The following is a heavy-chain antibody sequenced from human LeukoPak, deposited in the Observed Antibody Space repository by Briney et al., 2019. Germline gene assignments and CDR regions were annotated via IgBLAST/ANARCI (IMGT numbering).Heavy chain of an antibody. V-gene: IGHV3-53*01. Sequence: GGSLRLSCAASGFTVSSNYMSWVRQAPGKGLEWVSVIYSGGSTYYAGSVKGRFTISRDNSKNTLYLQMNSLRAEDTAVYYCARDQRYSGSYYYYYYYGMDVWGQGTTVTVSS. J-gene: IGHJ6*02. CDR3: ARDQRYSGSYYYYYYYGMDV. CDR2: IYSGGST. CDR1: GFTVSSNY. D-gene: IGHD1-26*01.